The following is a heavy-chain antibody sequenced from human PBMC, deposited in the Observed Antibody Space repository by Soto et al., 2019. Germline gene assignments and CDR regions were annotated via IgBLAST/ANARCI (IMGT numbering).Heavy chain of an antibody. CDR1: GFTFSIYA. CDR3: AKRVGTTVTIYFDY. CDR2: ISGSGGST. Sequence: GGSLRLSCSASGFTFSIYAMSWVRQAPGKGLEWVSAISGSGGSTYYADSVKGRFTISRDNSKNTLYLQMNSLRAEDTAVYYCAKRVGTTVTIYFDYWGQGTLVTVSS. J-gene: IGHJ4*02. D-gene: IGHD4-4*01. V-gene: IGHV3-23*01.